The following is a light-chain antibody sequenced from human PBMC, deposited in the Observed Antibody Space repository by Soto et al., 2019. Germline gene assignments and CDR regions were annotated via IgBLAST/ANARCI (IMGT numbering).Light chain of an antibody. CDR2: GAS. V-gene: IGKV3-20*01. CDR1: QSVSSSF. CDR3: QQYGSSFT. J-gene: IGKJ5*01. Sequence: SPGERATLSCRASQSVSSSFLAWYQQKPGQAPRLLIYGASRRATGIPDRYSGSGSGTDFTLTISRLEPEDFAVYYCQQYGSSFTFGQGTRLEIK.